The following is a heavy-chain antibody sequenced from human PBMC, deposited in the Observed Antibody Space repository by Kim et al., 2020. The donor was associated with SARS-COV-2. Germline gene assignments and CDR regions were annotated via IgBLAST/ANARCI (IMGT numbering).Heavy chain of an antibody. J-gene: IGHJ4*02. Sequence: GGSLRLSCATSGFTFSNFAMSWVRQAPGKGLEWVSTSGDSGSTFYADSVMGRFTVSRDTHKNTLFLQMNRLRVEDTAVYYCARRGPKWGFTDNWGQGTLV. D-gene: IGHD7-27*01. CDR2: SGDSGST. CDR3: ARRGPKWGFTDN. V-gene: IGHV3-23*01. CDR1: GFTFSNFA.